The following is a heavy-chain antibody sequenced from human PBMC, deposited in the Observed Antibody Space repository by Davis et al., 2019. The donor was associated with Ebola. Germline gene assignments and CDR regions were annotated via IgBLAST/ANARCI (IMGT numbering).Heavy chain of an antibody. J-gene: IGHJ5*02. V-gene: IGHV3-7*01. D-gene: IGHD1-26*01. Sequence: GESLKISCAASGFTVSSYWMSWVRQAPGKGLEWVANIKQGGDGRYYVDSVKGRFIISRDDAKNSLYLQMNSLRAEDTAVYYCVRVYSGSYDPWGQGTLVTVSS. CDR1: GFTVSSYW. CDR3: VRVYSGSYDP. CDR2: IKQGGDGR.